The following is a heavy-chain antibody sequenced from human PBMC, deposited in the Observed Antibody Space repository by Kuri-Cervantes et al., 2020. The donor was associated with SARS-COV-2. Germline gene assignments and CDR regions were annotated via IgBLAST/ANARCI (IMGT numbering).Heavy chain of an antibody. J-gene: IGHJ4*02. CDR3: AKCPRTGVLGTSGED. Sequence: GGSLRLSCAASGFTFSDSAMNWVRQAPGKGLEWVSAISTSGAYTYYADSVKGRFTISRDNSKNTLYLQMKRLRAEDTAVYYCAKCPRTGVLGTSGEDWGQGTLVTVSS. CDR2: ISTSGAYT. V-gene: IGHV3-23*01. CDR1: GFTFSDSA. D-gene: IGHD1/OR15-1a*01.